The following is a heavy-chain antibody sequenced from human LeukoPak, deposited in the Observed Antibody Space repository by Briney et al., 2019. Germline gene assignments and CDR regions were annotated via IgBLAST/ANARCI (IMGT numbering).Heavy chain of an antibody. D-gene: IGHD2-8*01. CDR2: IYYSGST. CDR1: GGSISSYY. Sequence: SETLSLTCTVSGGSISSYYWSWIRQPPGKGLEWIGHIYYSGSTYYNPSLKSRVTISVDTSKNQFSLKLSSVTAADTAVYYCARRRFVRGPDVVNPFDYWGQGTLVTVSS. V-gene: IGHV4-59*08. J-gene: IGHJ4*02. CDR3: ARRRFVRGPDVVNPFDY.